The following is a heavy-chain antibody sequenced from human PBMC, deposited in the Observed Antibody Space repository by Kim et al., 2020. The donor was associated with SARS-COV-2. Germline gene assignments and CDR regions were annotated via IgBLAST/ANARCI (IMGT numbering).Heavy chain of an antibody. D-gene: IGHD2-15*01. Sequence: SETLSLTCTVSGGSISSGGYYWSWIRQHPGKGLEWIGYIYYSGSTYYNPSLKSRVTISVDTSKNQFSLKLSSVTAADTAVDYCARDENRYCSGGSCYRHWGQGTLVTVSS. V-gene: IGHV4-31*03. CDR1: GGSISSGGYY. J-gene: IGHJ1*01. CDR3: ARDENRYCSGGSCYRH. CDR2: IYYSGST.